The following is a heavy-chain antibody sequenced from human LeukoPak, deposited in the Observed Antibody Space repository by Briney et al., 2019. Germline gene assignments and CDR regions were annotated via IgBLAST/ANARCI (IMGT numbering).Heavy chain of an antibody. Sequence: GGSLRLSCAASGYTFSSYAMHRVRQAPGKGLEWVAVISYDRSNKYYADSVKGRFTISRDNSKNTLYLQMNSLRAEDTAVYYCARDDEVVAATGTFDYWGQGTLVTVSS. CDR2: ISYDRSNK. J-gene: IGHJ4*02. CDR1: GYTFSSYA. D-gene: IGHD2-15*01. CDR3: ARDDEVVAATGTFDY. V-gene: IGHV3-30*04.